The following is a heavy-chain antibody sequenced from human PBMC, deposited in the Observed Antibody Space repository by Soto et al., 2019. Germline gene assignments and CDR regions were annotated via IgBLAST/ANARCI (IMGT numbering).Heavy chain of an antibody. CDR1: GFTFSSYS. Sequence: GGSLRLSCAASGFTFSSYSMNWVRQAPGKGLEWVSSISSSSSYIYYADSVKGRFTISRDNAKNSLYLQMNSLRAEDTAVYYCAREDSSGYYYWFDPWGQGTLVTVSS. V-gene: IGHV3-21*01. CDR3: AREDSSGYYYWFDP. CDR2: ISSSSSYI. D-gene: IGHD3-22*01. J-gene: IGHJ5*02.